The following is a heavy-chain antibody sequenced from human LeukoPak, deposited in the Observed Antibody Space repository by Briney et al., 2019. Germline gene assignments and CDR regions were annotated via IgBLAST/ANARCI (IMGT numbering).Heavy chain of an antibody. J-gene: IGHJ4*02. CDR1: GFTFSSYS. CDR3: ARAIAAPRGGGDY. CDR2: ISSSSSYI. V-gene: IGHV3-21*01. Sequence: PGGSLRLSCAASGFTFSSYSMNWVRQAPGKGLEWVSSISSSSSYIYYADSVKGRFTISRDNAKNSLYLQMNSLRAEDTAVYYCARAIAAPRGGGDYWGQGTLVTVSS. D-gene: IGHD6-6*01.